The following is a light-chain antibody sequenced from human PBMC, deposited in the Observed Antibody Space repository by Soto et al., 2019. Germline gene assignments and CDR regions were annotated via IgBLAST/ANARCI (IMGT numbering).Light chain of an antibody. Sequence: DIVMTQSPLSLPVTPGEPASISCKSSQSLLYSNGYNYLDWYLQKPGQSPQLLIYLASNRASEVPDRFSGSGSGTDFTLKISRVEAEDAGVYYCMQALQSRTFGQGTKVEIK. CDR1: QSLLYSNGYNY. CDR3: MQALQSRT. CDR2: LAS. J-gene: IGKJ1*01. V-gene: IGKV2-28*01.